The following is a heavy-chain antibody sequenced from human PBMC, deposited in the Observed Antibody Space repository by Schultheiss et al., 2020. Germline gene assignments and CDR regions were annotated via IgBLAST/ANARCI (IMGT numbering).Heavy chain of an antibody. CDR1: GFTFSSYS. CDR2: ISGSGGST. J-gene: IGHJ6*02. V-gene: IGHV3-23*01. Sequence: GGSLRLSCAASGFTFSSYSMNWVRQAPGKGLEWVSAISGSGGSTYYADSVKGRFTISRDNAKNTLYLQMNSLRAEDTAVYYCARGIAAIYGMDVWGQGTTVTVSS. D-gene: IGHD6-25*01. CDR3: ARGIAAIYGMDV.